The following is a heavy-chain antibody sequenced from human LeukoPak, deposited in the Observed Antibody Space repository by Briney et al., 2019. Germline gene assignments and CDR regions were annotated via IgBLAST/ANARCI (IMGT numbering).Heavy chain of an antibody. CDR2: IYTSGST. Sequence: SETLSLTSTVSGGSISSYYWSWIRQPAGKGLEWIGRIYTSGSTNYNPSLKSRVTISVDTSKNQCSLKLSSVTAADTAVYYCARERVESSSWYGGNYYYYMDVWGKGTTVTISS. D-gene: IGHD6-13*01. J-gene: IGHJ6*03. CDR1: GGSISSYY. CDR3: ARERVESSSWYGGNYYYYMDV. V-gene: IGHV4-4*07.